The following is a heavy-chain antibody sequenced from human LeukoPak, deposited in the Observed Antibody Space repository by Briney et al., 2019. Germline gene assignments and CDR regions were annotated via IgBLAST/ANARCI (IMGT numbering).Heavy chain of an antibody. D-gene: IGHD1-26*01. Sequence: GRSLRLSCAATGFTFKDYGMHWVRQPPGKGLEWVSSINWNGGGTDYADSVKGRFTISRDNANNSLYLQLSSLRPEDTALYYCAKHMRATNTYSFFGLDVWGQGTTVTVSS. J-gene: IGHJ6*02. CDR1: GFTFKDYG. CDR2: INWNGGGT. CDR3: AKHMRATNTYSFFGLDV. V-gene: IGHV3-9*01.